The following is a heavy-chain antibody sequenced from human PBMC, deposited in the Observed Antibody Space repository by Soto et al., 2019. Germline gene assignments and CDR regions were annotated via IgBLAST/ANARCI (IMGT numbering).Heavy chain of an antibody. Sequence: TSETLSLTCTVSGGSISSSSYYWGWIRQPPGKGLEWIGSIYYSGSTYYNPSLKSRVTISVDTSRNQFSLKLSSVTAADTAVYYCARHGDRSSSFYFDYWGQGTLVTVSS. J-gene: IGHJ4*02. V-gene: IGHV4-39*01. CDR3: ARHGDRSSSFYFDY. CDR2: IYYSGST. CDR1: GGSISSSSYY. D-gene: IGHD6-13*01.